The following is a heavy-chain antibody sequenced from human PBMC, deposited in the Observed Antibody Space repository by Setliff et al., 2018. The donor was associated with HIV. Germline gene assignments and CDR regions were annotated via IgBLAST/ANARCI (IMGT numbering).Heavy chain of an antibody. V-gene: IGHV4-39*01. CDR1: GGSISNNNYY. J-gene: IGHJ3*02. CDR3: AKRPGYGYPFHI. CDR2: IYYNGNT. Sequence: SETLSLTCTVSGGSISNNNYYWGWIRQPPGEGLEWIGTIYYNGNTFYDPSLKSRVTISIDMSRNQFSLKLTSVAAADTAVYYCAKRPGYGYPFHIWGQGTMVTVSS. D-gene: IGHD5-18*01.